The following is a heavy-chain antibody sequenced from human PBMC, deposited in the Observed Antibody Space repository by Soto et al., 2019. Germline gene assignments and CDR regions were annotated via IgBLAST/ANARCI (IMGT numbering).Heavy chain of an antibody. V-gene: IGHV4-4*07. CDR1: GGSISSYY. Sequence: SETLSLTCTVSGGSISSYYWSWIRQPAGKGLEWIGRIYTSGSTNYNPSLKSRVTMSVDTSKNQFSLKLSSVTAADTAVYYCARGSYSGSYSPVDYWGQGTLVTVSS. CDR3: ARGSYSGSYSPVDY. D-gene: IGHD1-26*01. CDR2: IYTSGST. J-gene: IGHJ4*02.